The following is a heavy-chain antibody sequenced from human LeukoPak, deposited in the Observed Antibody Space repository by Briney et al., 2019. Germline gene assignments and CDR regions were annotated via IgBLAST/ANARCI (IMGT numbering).Heavy chain of an antibody. CDR2: IYSGGST. D-gene: IGHD2-21*01. V-gene: IGHV3-53*01. J-gene: IGHJ4*02. CDR1: GFTVSSNY. CDR3: ARVPKDEVVVVLYYFDY. Sequence: GGSLRLSCAASGFTVSSNYMSWVRQAPGKGLEWVAVIYSGGSTYYADSVKGRFTISRDNSKNTPYLQMNSLRAEDTAVYYCARVPKDEVVVVLYYFDYWGQGTLVTVSS.